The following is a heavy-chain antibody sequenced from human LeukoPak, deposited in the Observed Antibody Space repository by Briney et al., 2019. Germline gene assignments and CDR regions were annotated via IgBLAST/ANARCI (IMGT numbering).Heavy chain of an antibody. D-gene: IGHD1-26*01. CDR2: IYYSGST. CDR3: ARGTTRERSFDY. V-gene: IGHV4-59*08. CDR1: GGSISSYY. J-gene: IGHJ4*02. Sequence: PSETLSLACTVSGGSISSYYWSWIRQPPGKGLEWIGYIYYSGSTNYNPSLKSRVTISVDTSKNQSSLKLSSVTAADTAVYYCARGTTRERSFDYWGQGTLVTVSS.